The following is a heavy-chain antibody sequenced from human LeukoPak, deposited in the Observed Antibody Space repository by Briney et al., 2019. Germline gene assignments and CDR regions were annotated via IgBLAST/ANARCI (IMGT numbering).Heavy chain of an antibody. CDR1: GGSFSGYY. Sequence: KPSETLFLTCVVYGGSFSGYYWSWIRQPPGKGLEWIGEIDQSGTTNYNPSLKSRVTISIDTSKKQFSLTLTSMTAADTAVYYCARVPHYYFGYGYFDTWGQGTRVTVSS. CDR3: ARVPHYYFGYGYFDT. CDR2: IDQSGTT. V-gene: IGHV4-34*01. J-gene: IGHJ4*02. D-gene: IGHD3-10*01.